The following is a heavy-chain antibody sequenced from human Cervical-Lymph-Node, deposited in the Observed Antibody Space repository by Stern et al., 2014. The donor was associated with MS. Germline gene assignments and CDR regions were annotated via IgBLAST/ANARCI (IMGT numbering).Heavy chain of an antibody. CDR1: GYTFTSYG. J-gene: IGHJ3*02. V-gene: IGHV1-18*01. CDR2: VSAYTGNP. Sequence: VQLVESGAEVKKPGASVKVSCKASGYTFTSYGISWVRQAPGQGLEWMGWVSAYTGNPNYAQKLQGRGTMTTYTSTNTANMELRSLRADDTAVYYCARGLLGSENAFDIWGQGTMVTVSS. D-gene: IGHD2-15*01. CDR3: ARGLLGSENAFDI.